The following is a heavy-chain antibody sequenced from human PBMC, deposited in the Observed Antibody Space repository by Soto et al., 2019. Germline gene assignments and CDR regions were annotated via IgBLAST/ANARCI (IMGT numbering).Heavy chain of an antibody. Sequence: QITLRESGPTRVRPTQPLTLTCDFSGFSLTTSGVGVAWIRQSPGKAPEWLAVIYWDDDKRYSPTLKSRLTIDKDTPKYPVVLTMTNVHPVDTGTYYCAHRALYSGSYWDGGYFDTWGQGTPVTVSS. CDR3: AHRALYSGSYWDGGYFDT. CDR2: IYWDDDK. D-gene: IGHD1-26*01. V-gene: IGHV2-5*02. J-gene: IGHJ4*02. CDR1: GFSLTTSGVG.